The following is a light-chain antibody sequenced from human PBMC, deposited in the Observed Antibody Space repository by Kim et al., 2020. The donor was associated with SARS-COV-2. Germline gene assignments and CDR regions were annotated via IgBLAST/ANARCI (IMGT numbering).Light chain of an antibody. CDR3: QAWDSSTAWV. J-gene: IGLJ3*02. CDR2: QDS. CDR1: KLEDKY. V-gene: IGLV3-1*01. Sequence: VSPGQAASMPCSGDKLEDKYACWYQQKPGQSPVLVIYQDSKRPSGIPERFSGSNSGNTATLTISGTQAMDEADYYCQAWDSSTAWVFGGGTQLTVL.